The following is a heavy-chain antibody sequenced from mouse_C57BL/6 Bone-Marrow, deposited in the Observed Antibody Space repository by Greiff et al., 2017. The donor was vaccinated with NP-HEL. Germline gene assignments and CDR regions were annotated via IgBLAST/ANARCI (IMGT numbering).Heavy chain of an antibody. CDR3: ARNDYVFAY. Sequence: VQLQQSGPELVKPGASVKISCKASGYTFTDYYMNWVKQSHGKSLEWIGDINPNNGGTSYNQKFKGKATLTVDKSSSTAYMELRSLTSEDSAVYYCARNDYVFAYWGQGTLVTVSA. J-gene: IGHJ3*01. D-gene: IGHD2-4*01. CDR2: INPNNGGT. CDR1: GYTFTDYY. V-gene: IGHV1-26*01.